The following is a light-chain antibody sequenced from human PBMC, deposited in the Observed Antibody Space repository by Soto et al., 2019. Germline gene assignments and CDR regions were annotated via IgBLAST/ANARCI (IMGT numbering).Light chain of an antibody. CDR3: QQTYSDLPT. CDR2: AAS. CDR1: QSISSY. V-gene: IGKV1-39*01. Sequence: DIQMTQSPSSLSASVGDRVTITCRASQSISSYLNWYQQKPGKAPKVLISAASILQSGVPSRFSGSGSGADFTLTISNLQPEDFATYYCQQTYSDLPTFGGGTKVDIK. J-gene: IGKJ4*01.